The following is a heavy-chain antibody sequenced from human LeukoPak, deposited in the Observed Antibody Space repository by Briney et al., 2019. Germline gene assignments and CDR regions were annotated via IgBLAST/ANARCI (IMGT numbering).Heavy chain of an antibody. CDR2: INSDGSST. V-gene: IGHV3-74*01. D-gene: IGHD3-10*01. Sequence: GGSLRLSCAASGFTFSSYWMHWVRQAPGKGLVWVSRINSDGSSTSYADSVKGRFTISRDNAKNTLYLQMNSLRAEDTAVYYCARDQNYYGSGSYAPYYYYGMDVWGTGTTVTISS. CDR1: GFTFSSYW. J-gene: IGHJ6*04. CDR3: ARDQNYYGSGSYAPYYYYGMDV.